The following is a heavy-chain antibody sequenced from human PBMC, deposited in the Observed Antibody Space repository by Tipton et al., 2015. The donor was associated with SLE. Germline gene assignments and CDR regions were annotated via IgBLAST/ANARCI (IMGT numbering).Heavy chain of an antibody. CDR3: AREDRGIAAAGTHYFYGMDV. V-gene: IGHV1-69*05. D-gene: IGHD6-13*01. CDR1: GYTFITHY. CDR2: IIPIFGTV. J-gene: IGHJ6*02. Sequence: QLVQSGAEVKKPGASVKISCKASGYTFITHYIHWVRQAPGQGLEGMGGIIPIFGTVNYALKFQGRVTITTDESTSTAYMELSSLRSEDTAVYYCAREDRGIAAAGTHYFYGMDVWGQGTTVTVSS.